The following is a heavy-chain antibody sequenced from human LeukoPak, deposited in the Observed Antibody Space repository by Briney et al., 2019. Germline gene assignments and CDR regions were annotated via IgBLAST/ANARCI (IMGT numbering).Heavy chain of an antibody. Sequence: GGSLRLSCAASGFTFSSYGMHWVRQAPGKGLEWVAVICYDGSNTYYADSVKGRFTISRDNSKNTLYLQMNSLRAEDTAVYYCARDPSRPYSSSWLYYWGQGTLVTVSS. J-gene: IGHJ4*02. CDR2: ICYDGSNT. V-gene: IGHV3-33*01. CDR1: GFTFSSYG. D-gene: IGHD6-13*01. CDR3: ARDPSRPYSSSWLYY.